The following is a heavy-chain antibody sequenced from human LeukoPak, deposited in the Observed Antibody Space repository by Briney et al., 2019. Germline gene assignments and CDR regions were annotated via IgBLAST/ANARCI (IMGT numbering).Heavy chain of an antibody. Sequence: ASVKVSCRASGYTFTSYAMHWVRQAPGQRLEWMGWFNAGNGNTKYSQKFQGRVTITRDTSASTAYMELSSLRSEDTAVYYCARKPDDYVWGIYRQAFDYWGQGPLVTVSS. CDR1: GYTFTSYA. D-gene: IGHD3-16*02. CDR3: ARKPDDYVWGIYRQAFDY. J-gene: IGHJ4*02. CDR2: FNAGNGNT. V-gene: IGHV1-3*01.